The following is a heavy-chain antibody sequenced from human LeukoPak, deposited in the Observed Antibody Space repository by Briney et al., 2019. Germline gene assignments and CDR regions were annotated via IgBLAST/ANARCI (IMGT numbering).Heavy chain of an antibody. V-gene: IGHV4-34*01. CDR3: ARGRSRVTVFGVALNWFDS. CDR1: GGSFSNYD. CDR2: INHNGRT. Sequence: SETLSLTCAVYGGSFSNYDWTWIRQPPGKGLEWIGEINHNGRTNYNPSLKSRLTISADTSKNQFSLKLRSATAADTAVYYCARGRSRVTVFGVALNWFDSWGQGNLVSVSS. J-gene: IGHJ5*01. D-gene: IGHD3-3*01.